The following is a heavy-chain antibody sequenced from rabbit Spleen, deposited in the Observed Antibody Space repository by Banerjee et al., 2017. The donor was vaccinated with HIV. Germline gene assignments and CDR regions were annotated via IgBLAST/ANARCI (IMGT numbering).Heavy chain of an antibody. CDR1: GFSFSSNYY. CDR3: ARDSASSFSSYGMDL. CDR2: IDSVSSGFT. V-gene: IGHV1S40*01. Sequence: QSLEESGGGLVKPEGSLTLTCTASGFSFSSNYYMCWVRQAPGKGLEWIACIDSVSSGFTYFASWAKGRFTISKTSSTTVTLQMTSLTVADTAIYFCARDSASSFSSYGMDLWGQGTLVTVS. D-gene: IGHD8-1*01. J-gene: IGHJ6*01.